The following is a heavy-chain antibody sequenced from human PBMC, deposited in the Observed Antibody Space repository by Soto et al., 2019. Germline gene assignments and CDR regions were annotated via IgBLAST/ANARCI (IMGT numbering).Heavy chain of an antibody. V-gene: IGHV1-3*01. J-gene: IGHJ5*02. Sequence: GASVEVSCKASGYTFTGYAMHWVRQAPGQRLEWMGWINAGNGNTKYSQKFQGRVTITRDTSASTAYMELSSLRSEDTAVYYCAGRWFSNWFDPWGQGTLVTVPS. D-gene: IGHD2-15*01. CDR2: INAGNGNT. CDR1: GYTFTGYA. CDR3: AGRWFSNWFDP.